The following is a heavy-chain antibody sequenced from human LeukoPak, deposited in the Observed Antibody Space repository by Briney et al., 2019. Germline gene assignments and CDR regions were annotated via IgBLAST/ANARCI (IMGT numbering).Heavy chain of an antibody. CDR3: ATSSTTVTTWGHFDY. CDR1: GYGFTSYW. J-gene: IGHJ4*02. V-gene: IGHV5-51*01. CDR2: IYPGDSDT. Sequence: GESLKISCKGSGYGFTSYWIGWVRQMPGKGLEWMGIIYPGDSDTRYSPSFQGQVTISADKSISTAYLQWSSLKASDTAMYYCATSSTTVTTWGHFDYWGQGTLVTVSS. D-gene: IGHD4-17*01.